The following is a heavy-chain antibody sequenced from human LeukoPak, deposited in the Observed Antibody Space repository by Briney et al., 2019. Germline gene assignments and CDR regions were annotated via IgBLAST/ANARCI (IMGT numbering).Heavy chain of an antibody. CDR3: ARLSTVTTSFDY. Sequence: SETLSLTCTVSGGSISSYYWSWIRQPAGRGLEWIGRIYTSGSTNYNPSLKSRVTMSVDKSKNQFSLKLSSVTAADTAVYYCARLSTVTTSFDYWGQGTLVTVSS. V-gene: IGHV4-4*07. CDR2: IYTSGST. D-gene: IGHD4-11*01. J-gene: IGHJ4*02. CDR1: GGSISSYY.